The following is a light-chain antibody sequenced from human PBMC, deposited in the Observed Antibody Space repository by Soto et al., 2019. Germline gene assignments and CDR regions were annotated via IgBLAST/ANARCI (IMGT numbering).Light chain of an antibody. CDR2: ATS. J-gene: IGKJ3*01. Sequence: EIVLTQSPGTLSLSPGEGATLSCRASQSVYSNYLAWYQHKPGQAPGLLIYATSHRATGIPDRFSGSGSGTNFPLTTSILEREDFEWYCCPQFGRQQRVAFAFGPGSKGKIK. V-gene: IGKV3-20*01. CDR1: QSVYSNY. CDR3: PQFGRQQRVAFA.